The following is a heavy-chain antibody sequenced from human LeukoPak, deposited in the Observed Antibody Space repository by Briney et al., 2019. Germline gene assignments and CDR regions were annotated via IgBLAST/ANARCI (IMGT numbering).Heavy chain of an antibody. CDR3: ARGFVHSSSWYGPPMKIKGYFDY. J-gene: IGHJ4*02. CDR1: GGSFSGYY. Sequence: PSETLSLTCAVYGGSFSGYYWSWIRQPPGKGLEWIGEINHSGSTNYNPSLKSRVTISVDTSKNQFSLKLSSVTAADTAVYYCARGFVHSSSWYGPPMKIKGYFDYWGQGTLVTVSS. V-gene: IGHV4-34*01. D-gene: IGHD6-13*01. CDR2: INHSGST.